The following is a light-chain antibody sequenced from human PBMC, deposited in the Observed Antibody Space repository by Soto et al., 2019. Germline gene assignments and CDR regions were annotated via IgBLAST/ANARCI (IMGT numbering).Light chain of an antibody. V-gene: IGLV1-40*01. J-gene: IGLJ2*01. CDR1: SSNIGAGYD. Sequence: QAVVTQPPSVSGAPGQRVTISCTGRSSNIGAGYDVHWYQQLPGTAPKLLIYGNINRPSGVPDRFSGSKSGTSASLAITGLQAEDEADYYCQSYDSSLSGNVVFGGGTKLTVL. CDR3: QSYDSSLSGNVV. CDR2: GNI.